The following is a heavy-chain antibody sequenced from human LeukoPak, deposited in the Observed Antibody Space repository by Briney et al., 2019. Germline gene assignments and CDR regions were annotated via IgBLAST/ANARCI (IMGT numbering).Heavy chain of an antibody. CDR2: ISYDGSNK. D-gene: IGHD1-26*01. CDR3: ARDGEVGATGTRFDY. V-gene: IGHV3-30*04. Sequence: GGSLRLSCAASGFTFSSYAMHWVRQAPGKGLEWVAVISYDGSNKYYADSVKGRFTISRDNSKNTLYLQTNSLRAEDTAVYYCARDGEVGATGTRFDYWGQGTLVTVSS. J-gene: IGHJ4*02. CDR1: GFTFSSYA.